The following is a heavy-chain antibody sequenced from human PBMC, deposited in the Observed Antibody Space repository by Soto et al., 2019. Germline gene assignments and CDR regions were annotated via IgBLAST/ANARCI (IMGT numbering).Heavy chain of an antibody. CDR2: IDGVGTGT. V-gene: IGHV3-74*01. Sequence: EVQLVQSGGGSVQPGGSLRLSCAASGFTFTNYWMHWVRQVPGKGLVWVSRIDGVGTGTSYSDSVRGRFTISRDNAENTLYLQMNCLRAEDTAVYYCATVFEDWGQGTLVTVSS. CDR1: GFTFTNYW. J-gene: IGHJ4*02. CDR3: ATVFED.